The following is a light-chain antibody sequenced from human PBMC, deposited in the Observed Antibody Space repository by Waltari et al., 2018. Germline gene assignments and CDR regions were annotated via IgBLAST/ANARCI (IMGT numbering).Light chain of an antibody. CDR2: GAC. V-gene: IGKV3-20*01. CDR1: QSISRY. CDR3: QHHFRLPAT. J-gene: IGKJ1*01. Sequence: IMLTQSPGTLSLSPGERVTLSCRDSQSISRYLAWYQTKPGQAPRLLIYGACTRATGIPDRFSGSGSGTDFSLTISGLEPEDSAVYYCQHHFRLPATFGQGTKVEIK.